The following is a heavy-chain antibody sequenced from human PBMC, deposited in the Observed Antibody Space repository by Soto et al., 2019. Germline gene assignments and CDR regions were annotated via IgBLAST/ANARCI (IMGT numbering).Heavy chain of an antibody. V-gene: IGHV1-46*01. D-gene: IGHD3-22*01. J-gene: IGHJ4*02. Sequence: RASVKVSCKASGYTFTSYYMHWVRQAPGQGLEWMGIINPSGGSTSYAQKFQGRVTMTRDTSTSTVYMELSSLRSEDTAVYYCARNPVGHYYDSSGYPNPADYWGQGTLVTVSS. CDR2: INPSGGST. CDR1: GYTFTSYY. CDR3: ARNPVGHYYDSSGYPNPADY.